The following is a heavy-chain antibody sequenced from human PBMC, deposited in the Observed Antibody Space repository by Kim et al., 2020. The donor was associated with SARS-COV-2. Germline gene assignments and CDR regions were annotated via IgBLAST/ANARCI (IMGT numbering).Heavy chain of an antibody. J-gene: IGHJ4*02. CDR2: IYYSGST. D-gene: IGHD2-15*01. Sequence: SETLSLTCTVSGGSISSGGYYWSWIRQHPGKGLEWIGYIYYSGSTYYNPSLKSRVTISVDTSKNQFSLKLSSVTAADTAVYYCASVVAATQYFDYWGQGTLVTVSS. CDR3: ASVVAATQYFDY. CDR1: GGSISSGGYY. V-gene: IGHV4-31*03.